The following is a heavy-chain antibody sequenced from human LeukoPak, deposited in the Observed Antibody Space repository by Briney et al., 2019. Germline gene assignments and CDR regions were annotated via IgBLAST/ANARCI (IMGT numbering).Heavy chain of an antibody. V-gene: IGHV3-53*01. D-gene: IGHD3-3*01. CDR2: IYSGGST. CDR3: ARDGVINALDY. CDR1: GFSVSSKY. Sequence: GGSLRLSCAASGFSVSSKYMSWVRQAPGKGLGWVSVIYSGGSTYYADSVKGRFTISRDNSKNTLYLQMNSLRVEDTAVYYCARDGVINALDYWGQGTLVTVSS. J-gene: IGHJ4*02.